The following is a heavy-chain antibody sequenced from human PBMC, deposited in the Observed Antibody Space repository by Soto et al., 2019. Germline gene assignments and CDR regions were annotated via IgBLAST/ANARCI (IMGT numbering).Heavy chain of an antibody. D-gene: IGHD3-3*01. CDR3: AGQYDRVTRSGFHS. V-gene: IGHV3-11*01. J-gene: IGHJ3*02. CDR1: GFTFNDYY. Sequence: GGSLRLSCAASGFTFNDYYMSWIRQTPGKGLEWVSYISGGGTTIYYADSVKGRFTISRDNAKKSLYLQMTSLRAEDTAVYYFAGQYDRVTRSGFHSWGQGTMVT. CDR2: ISGGGTTI.